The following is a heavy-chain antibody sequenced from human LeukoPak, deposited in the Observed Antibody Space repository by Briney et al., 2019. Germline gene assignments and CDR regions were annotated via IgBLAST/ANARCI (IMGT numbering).Heavy chain of an antibody. CDR3: ANTGDCGGDCPQHFQH. CDR2: ISGSGGST. Sequence: GGSLRLSCAASGFTFSSYAMSWVRQAPGKGPEWVSAISGSGGSTYYADSVKGRFTISRDNSKNTLYLQMNSLRAEDTAVYYCANTGDCGGDCPQHFQHWGQGTLVTVSS. V-gene: IGHV3-23*01. D-gene: IGHD2-21*02. CDR1: GFTFSSYA. J-gene: IGHJ1*01.